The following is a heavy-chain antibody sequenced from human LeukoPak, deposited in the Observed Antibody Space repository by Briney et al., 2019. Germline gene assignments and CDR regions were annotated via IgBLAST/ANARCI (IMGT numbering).Heavy chain of an antibody. V-gene: IGHV1-2*02. CDR1: GYTFTGYY. J-gene: IGHJ5*02. CDR3: ARGSLTGTAAAGTGDWFDP. Sequence: ASVKVSCKASGYTFTGYYMHWVRQAPGQGLEWMGWINPNSGGTNYAQKFQGRVTMTRDTSISTAYMELSRLRSDDTAVYYCARGSLTGTAAAGTGDWFDPWGQGNLVTVSS. CDR2: INPNSGGT. D-gene: IGHD6-13*01.